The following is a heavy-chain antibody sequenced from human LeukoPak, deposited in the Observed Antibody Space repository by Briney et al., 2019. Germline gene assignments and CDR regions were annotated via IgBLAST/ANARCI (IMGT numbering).Heavy chain of an antibody. CDR2: IYYSGST. CDR1: GGSMSYYY. V-gene: IGHV4-59*01. Sequence: SETLSLTCTVSGGSMSYYYWSWIRQPPGKGLEWIGCIYYSGSTNYNPSLKSRVTISVDTSKNQFSLKLSSVTAADTAVYYCARLGYSGNVDVWGQGTTVTVSS. CDR3: ARLGYSGNVDV. J-gene: IGHJ6*02. D-gene: IGHD6-13*01.